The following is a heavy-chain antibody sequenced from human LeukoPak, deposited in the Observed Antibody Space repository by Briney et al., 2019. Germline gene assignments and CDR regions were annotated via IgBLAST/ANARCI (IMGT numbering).Heavy chain of an antibody. D-gene: IGHD3-22*01. J-gene: IGHJ4*02. CDR2: IYYSGST. CDR1: GGSISSSSYY. V-gene: IGHV4-39*01. CDR3: ARRYYDSSGPRFDY. Sequence: PSETLSLTCTVSGGSISSSSYYWGWIRQPPGKGLEWIGSIYYSGSTYYNPSLKSRVTISVDTSKNQFSLKLSSVTAAGTAVYYYARRYYDSSGPRFDYWGQGTLVTVSS.